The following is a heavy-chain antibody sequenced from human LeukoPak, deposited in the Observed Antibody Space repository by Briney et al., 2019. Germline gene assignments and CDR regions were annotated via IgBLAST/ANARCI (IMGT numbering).Heavy chain of an antibody. V-gene: IGHV4-59*01. CDR3: AARIAAAAGRWLDP. Sequence: PSETLSLTCTVSGGSLSNYYWSWIRQPPGKGLEWIGDISYSGSANYNPSLKSRVTILIDTSKNQFSLDLSSVTAADTAVYYCAARIAAAAGRWLDPWGQGTLVTVSS. CDR1: GGSLSNYY. J-gene: IGHJ5*02. D-gene: IGHD6-13*01. CDR2: ISYSGSA.